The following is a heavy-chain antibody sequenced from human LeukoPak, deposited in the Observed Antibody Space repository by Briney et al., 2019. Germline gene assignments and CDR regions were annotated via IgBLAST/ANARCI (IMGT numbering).Heavy chain of an antibody. D-gene: IGHD1-26*01. Sequence: PGGSLRLSCGASGFTFSSDTMNWVRQAPGKGLEWVSSISSSSSYIYYADSVKGRFTISRDNAKNSLYLQMNSLRAEDTAVYYCARGPSGRNSYFDYWGQGTLVTVSS. CDR2: ISSSSSYI. CDR1: GFTFSSDT. CDR3: ARGPSGRNSYFDY. V-gene: IGHV3-21*01. J-gene: IGHJ4*02.